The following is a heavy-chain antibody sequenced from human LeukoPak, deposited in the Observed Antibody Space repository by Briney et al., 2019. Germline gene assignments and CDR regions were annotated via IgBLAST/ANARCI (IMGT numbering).Heavy chain of an antibody. CDR2: IYHSGIT. V-gene: IGHV4-38-2*02. Sequence: SETLSLTCTVSGYSINNGYYWGWIRQPPGKGLEWIGSIYHSGITHYNPSLKSRVTLSVDTAKNHFSLKLSSVTATETAVYYCARSIRGYSSGWYYFDYWGQGTLITVSS. CDR3: ARSIRGYSSGWYYFDY. CDR1: GYSINNGYY. J-gene: IGHJ4*02. D-gene: IGHD6-19*01.